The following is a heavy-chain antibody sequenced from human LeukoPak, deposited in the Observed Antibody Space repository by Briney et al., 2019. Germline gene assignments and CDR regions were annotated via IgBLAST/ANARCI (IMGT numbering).Heavy chain of an antibody. Sequence: SQTLSLTCTVSGGSISSGDYYWTWIRQPPGKGLEWIGYIYYSGNTNYNPSVKSRVTISVDTSKNQFSLKVSSVTAADTAVYFCARGMRGRDGYNYPSDYWGQGTLVTVSS. CDR2: IYYSGNT. D-gene: IGHD5-24*01. CDR1: GGSISSGDYY. CDR3: ARGMRGRDGYNYPSDY. J-gene: IGHJ4*02. V-gene: IGHV4-61*08.